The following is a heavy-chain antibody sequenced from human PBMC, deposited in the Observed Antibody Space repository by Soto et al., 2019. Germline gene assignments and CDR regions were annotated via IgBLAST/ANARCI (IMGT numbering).Heavy chain of an antibody. D-gene: IGHD1-1*01. J-gene: IGHJ3*02. CDR3: ARVERGTATTVVDAFDI. CDR1: GGFVSSGSYY. CDR2: MSHSGGT. V-gene: IGHV4-34*01. Sequence: QVQLQQWGAGLLKPSETLSLTCAVYGGFVSSGSYYWSWIRQPPGKGLEWIGEMSHSGGTHFNPSLQSRLTISVDTSKNQFSLKMSSVTAAATALYYCARVERGTATTVVDAFDIWGPGTMVTVSS.